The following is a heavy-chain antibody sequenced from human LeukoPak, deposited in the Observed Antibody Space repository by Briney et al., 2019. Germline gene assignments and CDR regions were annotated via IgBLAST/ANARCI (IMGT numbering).Heavy chain of an antibody. D-gene: IGHD1-26*01. CDR1: GFTFSSSW. J-gene: IGHJ4*02. CDR2: MKQDGSDQ. CDR3: VKGGGNFDS. V-gene: IGHV3-7*04. Sequence: GGSLRLSCAASGFTFSSSWMSWVRQAPGKGLEWVANMKQDGSDQWYVDSVKGRFTISRDNAKNSLFLQMNSLRAEDTAVYYCVKGGGNFDSWGQGTLVTASS.